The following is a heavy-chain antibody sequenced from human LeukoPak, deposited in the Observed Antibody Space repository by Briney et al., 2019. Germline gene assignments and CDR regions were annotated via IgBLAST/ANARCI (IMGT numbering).Heavy chain of an antibody. V-gene: IGHV3-48*03. D-gene: IGHD1-26*01. Sequence: GGSLRLSCVASGFTFSAYHMNWVRQAPGKGPEWVSYMSSSGDRIYYADSVKGRFTISRDNAKNSVYLQMNSLRAEDTAVYYCATNLVGATKYYFDYWGQGTLVTVSS. CDR1: GFTFSAYH. CDR2: MSSSGDRI. J-gene: IGHJ4*02. CDR3: ATNLVGATKYYFDY.